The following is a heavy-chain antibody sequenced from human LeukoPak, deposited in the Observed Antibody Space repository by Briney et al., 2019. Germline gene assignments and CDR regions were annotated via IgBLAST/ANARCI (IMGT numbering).Heavy chain of an antibody. Sequence: GGSLRLSCAVSGFTFSSYAMTWVRQVPGKGLGWVSAISASGDNTYYAHSVKGRFTISRDNSKSTLYLQMNTLRAEDTAVYYCAKDVGRDYFDTTGPFDYWGQGTLVTVSS. D-gene: IGHD3-22*01. CDR2: ISASGDNT. CDR3: AKDVGRDYFDTTGPFDY. CDR1: GFTFSSYA. J-gene: IGHJ4*02. V-gene: IGHV3-23*01.